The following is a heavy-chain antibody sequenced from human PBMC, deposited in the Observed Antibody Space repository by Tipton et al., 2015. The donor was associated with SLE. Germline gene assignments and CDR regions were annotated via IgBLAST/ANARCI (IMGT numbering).Heavy chain of an antibody. J-gene: IGHJ5*02. CDR3: ARDWGS. CDR2: IYYSGST. Sequence: TLSLTCTVSGGSISSYYWSWIRQPPGKGLEWIGYIYYSGSTYYNPSLKSRVTISVDTSKNQFSLKLSSVTAADTAVHYCARDWGSWGQGTLVTVSS. V-gene: IGHV4-59*01. CDR1: GGSISSYY. D-gene: IGHD3-16*01.